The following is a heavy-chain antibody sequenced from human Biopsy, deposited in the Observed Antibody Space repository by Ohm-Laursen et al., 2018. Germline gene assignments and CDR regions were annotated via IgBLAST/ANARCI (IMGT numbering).Heavy chain of an antibody. D-gene: IGHD6-13*01. CDR3: ARTPILIVSAGLVYRHRRHLQGMDV. CDR1: GFSLSARRMC. CDR2: FDWDDYK. Sequence: TQTLTLTCSFSGFSLSARRMCVSWIRQAPGKALEWLACFDWDDYKDYSASLQTKLSISKDTSNDQVVLTVNNVDAADTATYYCARTPILIVSAGLVYRHRRHLQGMDVWGQGIAVTVSS. J-gene: IGHJ6*02. V-gene: IGHV2-70*11.